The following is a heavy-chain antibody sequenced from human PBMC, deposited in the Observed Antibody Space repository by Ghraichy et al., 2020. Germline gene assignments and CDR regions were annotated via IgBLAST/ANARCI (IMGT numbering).Heavy chain of an antibody. CDR1: GFTFSSYA. V-gene: IGHV3-30*04. J-gene: IGHJ5*02. Sequence: GGSLRLSCAASGFTFSSYAMHWVRQAPGKGLEWVAVISYDGSNKYYADSVKGRFTISRDNSKNTLYLQMNSLRAEDTAVYYCARGRGYCSGGSCLNWFDPWGQGTLVTVSS. D-gene: IGHD2-15*01. CDR2: ISYDGSNK. CDR3: ARGRGYCSGGSCLNWFDP.